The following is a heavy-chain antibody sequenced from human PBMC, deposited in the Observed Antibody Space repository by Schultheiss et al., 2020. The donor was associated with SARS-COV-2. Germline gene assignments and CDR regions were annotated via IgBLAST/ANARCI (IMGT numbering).Heavy chain of an antibody. CDR3: ARGGSNAPNPQYNFDH. J-gene: IGHJ4*02. CDR1: GYTFTSYG. CDR2: INPNRGDT. V-gene: IGHV1-2*04. Sequence: ASVKVSCKASGYTFTSYGISWVRQAPGQGPEWMGWINPNRGDTKCAQMFQGWVSMTRGTSRRLRLDDTAVYYCARGGSNAPNPQYNFDHWGQGTLVTVSS. D-gene: IGHD1-1*01.